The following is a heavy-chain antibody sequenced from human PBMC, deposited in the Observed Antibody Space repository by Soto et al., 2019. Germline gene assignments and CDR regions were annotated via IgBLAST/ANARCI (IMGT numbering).Heavy chain of an antibody. Sequence: QVQLQQWGAGLLKPSETLSLTCAVYGGSFSGYYWSWIRQPPGKGLEWIGEINHSGSTNYNPSLKSRVTISVDTSKNQFSLKLSSVTAADTAVYYCARAKEVAYFDYWGQGTLVTVSS. J-gene: IGHJ4*02. CDR3: ARAKEVAYFDY. CDR2: INHSGST. D-gene: IGHD2-15*01. V-gene: IGHV4-34*01. CDR1: GGSFSGYY.